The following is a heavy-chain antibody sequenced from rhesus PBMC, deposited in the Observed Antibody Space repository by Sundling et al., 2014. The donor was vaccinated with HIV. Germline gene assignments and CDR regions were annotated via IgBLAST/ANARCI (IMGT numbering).Heavy chain of an antibody. Sequence: QLQLQESGPGLVKPSETLSVTCAVSGGSISTHYWSWIRRAPGKGLEWIGYIHGRDSNTDYNPSLKSRVTLSVDTSKNQFSLRLNSVTAADTAVYSCARTGPWTGYYSFDSWGRGGLVTVSS. J-gene: IGHJ4*01. CDR3: ARTGPWTGYYSFDS. CDR2: IHGRDSNT. CDR1: GGSISTHY. V-gene: IGHV4-169*01. D-gene: IGHD3-3*01.